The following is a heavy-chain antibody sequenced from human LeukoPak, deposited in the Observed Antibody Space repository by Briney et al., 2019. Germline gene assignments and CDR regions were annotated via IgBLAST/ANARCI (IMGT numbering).Heavy chain of an antibody. D-gene: IGHD3-9*01. Sequence: ASVKVSCKASGYTFTSYGISWVRQAPGQGLEWMGWISAYNGNTNYAQKLQGRVTMTTDTSTSTAYMELRSLRSDDTAVYYCASRGLRYFDWLLAYWGQGTLVTVSS. CDR3: ASRGLRYFDWLLAY. V-gene: IGHV1-18*01. CDR1: GYTFTSYG. CDR2: ISAYNGNT. J-gene: IGHJ4*02.